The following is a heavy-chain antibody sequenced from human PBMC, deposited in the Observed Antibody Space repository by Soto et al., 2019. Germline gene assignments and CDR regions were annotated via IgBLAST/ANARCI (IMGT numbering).Heavy chain of an antibody. CDR1: GFSFSNAW. J-gene: IGHJ4*02. CDR2: IKSKTDGGTT. V-gene: IGHV3-15*01. Sequence: VGSLRLSCAASGFSFSNAWMTWVRQAPGKGLEWVGHIKSKTDGGTTDYASPVEGRFTISRDDSKNTLYLQMDSLKTEDTAVYYCTTEGPYYFDYWGQGALVTVSS. CDR3: TTEGPYYFDY.